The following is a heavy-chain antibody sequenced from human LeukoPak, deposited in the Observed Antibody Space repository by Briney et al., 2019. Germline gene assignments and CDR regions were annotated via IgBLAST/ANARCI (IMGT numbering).Heavy chain of an antibody. CDR2: INHSGST. Sequence: PSETLSLTCAVYGGSFSGYYWSWIRQPPGKGLEWIGEINHSGSTNYNPSLKSRVTIPVDTSKNQFSLKLSSVTAADTAVYYCARGRVGGTGDYWGQGTLVTVSS. J-gene: IGHJ4*02. D-gene: IGHD1-26*01. CDR3: ARGRVGGTGDY. V-gene: IGHV4-34*01. CDR1: GGSFSGYY.